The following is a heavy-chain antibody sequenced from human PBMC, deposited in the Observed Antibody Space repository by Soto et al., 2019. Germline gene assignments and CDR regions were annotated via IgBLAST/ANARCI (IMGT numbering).Heavy chain of an antibody. CDR2: IGTAGDT. J-gene: IGHJ6*02. Sequence: EVQLVESGGGLVQPGGSLRLSCAASGFTFSSHDMHWVRQTTGKGLEWVSAIGTAGDTHYPGSVKGRFTISRDSAKKSLYLQMNSLRAGDTAVYYCARGYYYGMDVWGQGTTVTVSS. CDR3: ARGYYYGMDV. V-gene: IGHV3-13*01. CDR1: GFTFSSHD.